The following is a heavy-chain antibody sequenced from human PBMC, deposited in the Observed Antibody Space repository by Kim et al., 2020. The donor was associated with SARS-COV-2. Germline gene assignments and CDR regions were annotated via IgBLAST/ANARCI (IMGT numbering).Heavy chain of an antibody. V-gene: IGHV4-59*08. Sequence: SETLSLTCTVSGGSISSYYWSLIRQPPGKGLEWIGYIYYSGSTNYNPSLKSRVTISVDTSKNQFSLKLSSVTAADTAVYYCARQMYNWNPGGDYYYYMDVWGKGTTVTVSS. D-gene: IGHD1-20*01. CDR1: GGSISSYY. CDR3: ARQMYNWNPGGDYYYYMDV. CDR2: IYYSGST. J-gene: IGHJ6*03.